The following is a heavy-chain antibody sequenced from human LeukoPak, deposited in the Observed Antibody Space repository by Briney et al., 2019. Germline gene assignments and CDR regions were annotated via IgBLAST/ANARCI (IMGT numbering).Heavy chain of an antibody. CDR3: ARGVVVPAAILSYYFDY. Sequence: GASVKVSCKASGYTFTSYGISWVRQAPGQGLEWMGWISAFNGNTNYAQKFQGRVTITADESTSTAYMELSSLRSEDTAVYYCARGVVVPAAILSYYFDYWGQGTLVTVSS. J-gene: IGHJ4*02. D-gene: IGHD2-2*01. V-gene: IGHV1-18*01. CDR1: GYTFTSYG. CDR2: ISAFNGNT.